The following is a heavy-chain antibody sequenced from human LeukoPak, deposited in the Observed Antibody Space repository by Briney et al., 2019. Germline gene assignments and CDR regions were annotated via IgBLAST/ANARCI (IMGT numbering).Heavy chain of an antibody. CDR1: GFTFSSYS. J-gene: IGHJ6*02. Sequence: PGGSLRLSCAASGFTFSSYSMNWVRQAPGKGLEWVSYISSSSSTIYYADSVKGRFTISRDNAKNSLYLQMNSLRAEDTAVYYCARDSREELWSVWGYYYGMDVWGQGTTVTVSS. CDR3: ARDSREELWSVWGYYYGMDV. CDR2: ISSSSSTI. V-gene: IGHV3-48*04. D-gene: IGHD3-3*01.